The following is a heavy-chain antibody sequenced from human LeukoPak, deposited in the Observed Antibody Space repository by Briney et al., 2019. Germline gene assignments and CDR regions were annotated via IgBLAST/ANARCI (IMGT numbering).Heavy chain of an antibody. CDR3: AREGKPEHSSSSYAFDI. CDR1: SGSFRTYY. CDR2: ISYSGTT. V-gene: IGHV4-39*07. J-gene: IGHJ3*02. Sequence: SETLSLTCTVSSGSFRTYYWGWIRQPPGKGLEWIGSISYSGTTYYSPSLKSRVTISVDTSKNQFSLRLSSVTAADTAVYYCAREGKPEHSSSSYAFDIWGQGTMVTVSS. D-gene: IGHD6-6*01.